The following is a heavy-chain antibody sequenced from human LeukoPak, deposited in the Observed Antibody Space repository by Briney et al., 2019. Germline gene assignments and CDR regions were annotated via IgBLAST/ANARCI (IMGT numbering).Heavy chain of an antibody. CDR1: GYTFINHW. CDR2: INPTGTTT. CDR3: ARDNSVGGIAWWFDP. Sequence: ASVKVSCKASGYTFINHWMHWVRQAPGQGLEWVGLINPTGTTTRYAQKFQGRITLTRDMSATTDYMELSSLTFEDTAGYYCARDNSVGGIAWWFDPWGQGTLVTVSS. V-gene: IGHV1-46*01. D-gene: IGHD1-26*01. J-gene: IGHJ5*02.